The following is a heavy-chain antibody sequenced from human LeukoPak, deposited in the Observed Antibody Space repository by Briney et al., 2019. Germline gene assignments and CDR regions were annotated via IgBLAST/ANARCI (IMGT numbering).Heavy chain of an antibody. CDR1: GFTFDDYA. CDR3: AKASRSLYYYGMDV. J-gene: IGHJ6*02. CDR2: ISWNSGSI. Sequence: PPGRSLRLSCAASGFTFDDYAMHWVRQAPGKGLEWVSGISWNSGSIGYADSVKGRFTISRDNAKNSLYLQMNSLRAEDTALYYCAKASRSLYYYGMDVWGQGTTVTVS. V-gene: IGHV3-9*01.